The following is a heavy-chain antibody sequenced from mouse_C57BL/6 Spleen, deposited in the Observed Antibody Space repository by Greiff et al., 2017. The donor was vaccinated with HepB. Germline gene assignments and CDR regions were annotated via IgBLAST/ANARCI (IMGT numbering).Heavy chain of an antibody. Sequence: QVQLQQSGAELVKPGASVKMSCKASGYTFTSYWITWVKQRPGQGLEWIGDIYPGSGSTNYNEKFKSKATLTVDTSSSTAYMQLSSLTSEDSAVYYCAREGMYYGSSHWYFDVWGTGTTVTVSS. CDR3: AREGMYYGSSHWYFDV. V-gene: IGHV1-55*01. J-gene: IGHJ1*03. CDR2: IYPGSGST. CDR1: GYTFTSYW. D-gene: IGHD1-1*01.